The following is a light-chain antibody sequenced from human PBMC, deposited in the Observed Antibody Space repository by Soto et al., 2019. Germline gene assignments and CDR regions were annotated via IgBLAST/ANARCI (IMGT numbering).Light chain of an antibody. CDR1: QSINTRY. J-gene: IGKJ2*01. V-gene: IGKV3-20*01. CDR3: QQYDDSARYK. Sequence: EIVVTQSPATLSLSPGERATLSCRASQSINTRYSAWYQQKPGQPPRLLIYATSSRAPGIPDRFSGSGSGTDFTLTISRLEPEDFAVYYCQQYDDSARYKFGQGTNLDIK. CDR2: ATS.